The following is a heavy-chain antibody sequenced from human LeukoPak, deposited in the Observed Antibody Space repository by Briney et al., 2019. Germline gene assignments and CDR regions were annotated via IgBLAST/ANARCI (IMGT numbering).Heavy chain of an antibody. CDR1: GGSISSFF. D-gene: IGHD5-18*01. CDR2: IYTSGST. J-gene: IGHJ3*02. CDR3: ARGVDTAMVGDAFDI. V-gene: IGHV4-4*07. Sequence: SETLSLTCTVSGGSISSFFWSWIRQPAGKGLEWIGRIYTSGSTNYNPSLKSRVTISVDTSKNQFSLKLSSVTAADTAVYYCARGVDTAMVGDAFDIWGQGTMVTVSS.